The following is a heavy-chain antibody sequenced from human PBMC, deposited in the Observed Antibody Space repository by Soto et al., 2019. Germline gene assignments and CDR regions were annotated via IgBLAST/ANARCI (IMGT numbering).Heavy chain of an antibody. CDR1: GFSFSTSAVG. J-gene: IGHJ4*02. D-gene: IGHD6-13*01. Sequence: QITLKESGPPLVKPTQTLTLTCTFSGFSFSTSAVGVGWIRQPPGKALEWLALIYWDDDKRYSPSLKSRLTITKDTSRNQVVVTMTNMGPVDTATYYCAHVYWAASGTRYYFDYWGQGTLVTVSS. CDR3: AHVYWAASGTRYYFDY. CDR2: IYWDDDK. V-gene: IGHV2-5*02.